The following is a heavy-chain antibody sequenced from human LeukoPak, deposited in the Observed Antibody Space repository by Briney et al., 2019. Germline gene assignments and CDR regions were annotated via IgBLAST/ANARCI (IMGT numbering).Heavy chain of an antibody. CDR1: GFTFSSYS. D-gene: IGHD1-26*01. V-gene: IGHV3-21*01. CDR2: ISSSSSYI. J-gene: IGHJ3*02. Sequence: PGGSLRLSCAASGFTFSSYSMNWVRQVPGKGLEWVSSISSSSSYIYYADSVKGRFTISRDNAKNSLYLQMNSLRAEDTAVYYCARDVELRPAFGIWGQGTMVTVSS. CDR3: ARDVELRPAFGI.